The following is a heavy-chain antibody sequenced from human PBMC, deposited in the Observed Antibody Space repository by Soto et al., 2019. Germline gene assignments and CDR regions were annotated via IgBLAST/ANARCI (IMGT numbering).Heavy chain of an antibody. V-gene: IGHV3-23*01. CDR2: ISGTRGRQRNT. D-gene: IGHD5-12*01. CDR3: AKTMSRLGAYDINWLAP. Sequence: PGGSLRLSCAASGFIFSDYAMTWVRQAPGKGLEWVSTISGTRGRQRNTFYTASVKGRFTVTRDNSKNTLFLQMNSLRVEDTAVYYCAKTMSRLGAYDINWLAPWGQGTLVTVSS. CDR1: GFIFSDYA. J-gene: IGHJ5*02.